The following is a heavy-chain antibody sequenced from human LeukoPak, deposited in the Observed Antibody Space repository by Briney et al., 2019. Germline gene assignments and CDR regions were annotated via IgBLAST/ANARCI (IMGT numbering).Heavy chain of an antibody. Sequence: SETLSLTCAVSGYSISSGYYWGWIRQPPGKGLEWIGSIYHSGSTYYNPSLKCRVTISVDTSKNQFSLKLSSVTAADTAVYYCARGYSSSWYGDYWGQGTLVTVSS. J-gene: IGHJ4*02. CDR2: IYHSGST. D-gene: IGHD6-13*01. CDR1: GYSISSGYY. V-gene: IGHV4-38-2*01. CDR3: ARGYSSSWYGDY.